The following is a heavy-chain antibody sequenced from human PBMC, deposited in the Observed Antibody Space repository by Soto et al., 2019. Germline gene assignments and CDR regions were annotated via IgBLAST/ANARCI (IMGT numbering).Heavy chain of an antibody. Sequence: QVQLQESGPGLVKPSGTLSLTCAVSGGSISSSNWWSWVRQPPGKGLEWIGEIYHSGSTNYNPSLKSRVPISVDQSKNQFSLKLSSVTAADPAVYYCARVWTTVTNWFDPWGQGTLVTVSS. CDR1: GGSISSSNW. CDR2: IYHSGST. V-gene: IGHV4-4*02. J-gene: IGHJ5*02. D-gene: IGHD4-17*01. CDR3: ARVWTTVTNWFDP.